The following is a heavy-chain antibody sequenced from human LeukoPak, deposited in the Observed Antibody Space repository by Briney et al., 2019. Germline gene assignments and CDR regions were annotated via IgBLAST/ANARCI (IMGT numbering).Heavy chain of an antibody. Sequence: PGGSLRLSCAASGFTFSSYAMSWVRQAPGKGLEWVSTISGSGGSTYYADSVKGRFTISRDNSKNTLYLLMNSLRAEDTAVYYCARPDPPLILEWPAPYSDYWGQGTLVTVSS. V-gene: IGHV3-23*01. D-gene: IGHD3-3*01. J-gene: IGHJ4*02. CDR1: GFTFSSYA. CDR3: ARPDPPLILEWPAPYSDY. CDR2: ISGSGGST.